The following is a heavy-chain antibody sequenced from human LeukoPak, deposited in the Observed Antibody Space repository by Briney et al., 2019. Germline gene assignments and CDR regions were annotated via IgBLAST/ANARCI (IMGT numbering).Heavy chain of an antibody. Sequence: GGSLRLSCVASGFSFSRYSMNWVRQAPGKGLEWISYISGSGSAMYYADSVKGRFTISRGNAKNSLYLQMNSLRAEDTAVYYCARDLLITMIVTMDVWGKGTTVTVSS. CDR1: GFSFSRYS. J-gene: IGHJ6*04. CDR3: ARDLLITMIVTMDV. D-gene: IGHD3-22*01. CDR2: ISGSGSAM. V-gene: IGHV3-48*01.